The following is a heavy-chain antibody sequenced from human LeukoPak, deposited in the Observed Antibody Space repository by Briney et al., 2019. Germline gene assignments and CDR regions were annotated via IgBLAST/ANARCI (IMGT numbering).Heavy chain of an antibody. D-gene: IGHD3-10*01. Sequence: SETLSLTCTVSGYSISSGYYWGWIRQPPGKGLEWIGSIYHSGSTYYNPSLKSRVTISVDTSENQFSLKLSSVTAADTAVYYCARDQEVRGVILHDYWGQGTLVTVSS. V-gene: IGHV4-38-2*02. CDR1: GYSISSGYY. J-gene: IGHJ4*02. CDR3: ARDQEVRGVILHDY. CDR2: IYHSGST.